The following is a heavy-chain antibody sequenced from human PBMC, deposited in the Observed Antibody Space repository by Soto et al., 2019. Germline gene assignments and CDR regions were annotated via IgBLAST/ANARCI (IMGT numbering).Heavy chain of an antibody. CDR2: TYYGSKWYN. CDR3: ARGQSSSRAYYYYGMDV. CDR1: GDRVSTNSAA. D-gene: IGHD6-6*01. J-gene: IGHJ6*02. V-gene: IGHV6-1*01. Sequence: PSHALSLTCAISGDRVSTNSAAWNWISQSPSRGLEWLGRTYYGSKWYNDYVVSVKSRITIKPDTSKNQFSMQLNSVTPEDTAVYYCARGQSSSRAYYYYGMDVWGQGTTVTASS.